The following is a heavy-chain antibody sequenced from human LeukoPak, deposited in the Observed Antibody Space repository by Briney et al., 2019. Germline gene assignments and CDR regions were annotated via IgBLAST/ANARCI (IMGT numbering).Heavy chain of an antibody. Sequence: PSETLSLTCTDSGGSISGYYSSWIRKPPAIGLEWIGFIYYDGSTNYNPSLNSRVTISVDTSKKYFSLKLSSVTAADTAVYYCARGGYSKFDYWGQGTLVTVSS. CDR2: IYYDGST. J-gene: IGHJ4*02. D-gene: IGHD5-18*01. V-gene: IGHV4-59*01. CDR1: GGSISGYY. CDR3: ARGGYSKFDY.